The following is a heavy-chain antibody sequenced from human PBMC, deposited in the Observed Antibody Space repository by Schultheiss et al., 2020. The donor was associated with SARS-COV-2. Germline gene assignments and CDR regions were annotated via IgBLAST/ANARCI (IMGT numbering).Heavy chain of an antibody. CDR3: ARDSGGDFDY. Sequence: SLKISCAASGFTFSSYAMHWVRQAPGKGLEWVAVISYDGSNKYYADSVKGRFTISRDNSKNTLYLQMNSLRAEDTAVYYCARDSGGDFDYWGQGTLVTVSS. D-gene: IGHD2-15*01. V-gene: IGHV3-30*11. CDR2: ISYDGSNK. CDR1: GFTFSSYA. J-gene: IGHJ4*02.